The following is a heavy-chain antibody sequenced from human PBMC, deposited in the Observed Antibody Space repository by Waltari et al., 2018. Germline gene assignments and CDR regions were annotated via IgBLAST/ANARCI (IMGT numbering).Heavy chain of an antibody. J-gene: IGHJ5*02. V-gene: IGHV3-49*04. CDR3: TRDFPQFDP. CDR1: GFTFGDYA. Sequence: EVQLVESGGGLVQPGRSLRLSCTASGFTFGDYAMRWVRQAPGKGLEWVGFIRSKAYGGTTEYAASVKGRFTISRDDSKSIAYLQMNSLKTEDTAVYYCTRDFPQFDPWGQGTLVTVSS. CDR2: IRSKAYGGTT.